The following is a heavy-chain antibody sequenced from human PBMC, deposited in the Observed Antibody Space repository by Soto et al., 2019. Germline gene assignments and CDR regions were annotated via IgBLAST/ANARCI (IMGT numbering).Heavy chain of an antibody. J-gene: IGHJ4*02. D-gene: IGHD3-9*01. CDR1: GFTFSSYA. V-gene: IGHV3-23*01. Sequence: GGSLSLSCAAPGFTFSSYAMSWVRPAPGKGLEWVSAISGSGGSTYYADSVKGRFTISRDNSKKTLYLQMNSLRPEDAAVYFCAKNIVTVYSSFDYWGQGTLVTVSS. CDR3: AKNIVTVYSSFDY. CDR2: ISGSGGST.